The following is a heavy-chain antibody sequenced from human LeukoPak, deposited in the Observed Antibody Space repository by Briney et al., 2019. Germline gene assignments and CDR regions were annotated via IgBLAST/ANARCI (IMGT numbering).Heavy chain of an antibody. Sequence: GGSLRLSCAASGFAFSSQDMGWVRQAPGKGLEWLSAISASGDRTYYVDSVKGRFTISRDNSKNTLYLQMNSLRADDTAVYYCAKDARRSSGWHFFDHWGQGTLDTLSS. CDR3: AKDARRSSGWHFFDH. CDR2: ISASGDRT. CDR1: GFAFSSQD. D-gene: IGHD6-19*01. J-gene: IGHJ4*02. V-gene: IGHV3-23*01.